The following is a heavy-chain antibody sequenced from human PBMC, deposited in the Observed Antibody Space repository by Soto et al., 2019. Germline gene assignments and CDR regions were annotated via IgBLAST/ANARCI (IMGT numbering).Heavy chain of an antibody. CDR2: INSVSSYI. Sequence: GGSLRLSCAASGFTFSSYGMSWVRQAPGKGLEWVSSINSVSSYIYYADSVKGRFTISRDNADNSLYLQLNSLRAEDTALYYCARGRGAAGTAYYFDYWGQGALVTVSS. CDR3: ARGRGAAGTAYYFDY. V-gene: IGHV3-21*01. CDR1: GFTFSSYG. J-gene: IGHJ4*02. D-gene: IGHD6-13*01.